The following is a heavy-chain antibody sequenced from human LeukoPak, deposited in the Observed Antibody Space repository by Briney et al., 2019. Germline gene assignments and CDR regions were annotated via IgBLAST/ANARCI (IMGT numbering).Heavy chain of an antibody. D-gene: IGHD2-2*01. Sequence: PGGSLRLSCAASGITVSSNYMSWVRQAPGKGLEWVSIIYSDGTTHYTDSVKGRFTISRDNSKSTLYLQMISLRAEDTAVYYCARWYCSGTSCYYDYWGQGTLVTVSS. CDR3: ARWYCSGTSCYYDY. V-gene: IGHV3-53*01. J-gene: IGHJ4*02. CDR1: GITVSSNY. CDR2: IYSDGTT.